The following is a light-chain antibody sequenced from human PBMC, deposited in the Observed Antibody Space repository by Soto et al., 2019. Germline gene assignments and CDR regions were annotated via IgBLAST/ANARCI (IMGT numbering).Light chain of an antibody. CDR2: SNN. J-gene: IGLJ2*01. V-gene: IGLV1-44*01. CDR1: SSNIGSNT. Sequence: QSVLTQPPSASGTPGQRVTISCSGSSSNIGSNTVNWYQQLPGTASKLLIYSNNQPPSGVPDRFSGPKSGTAASLAISGLQSGDEADYYFAAWDDSLNGPVFGGGSKRPVL. CDR3: AAWDDSLNGPV.